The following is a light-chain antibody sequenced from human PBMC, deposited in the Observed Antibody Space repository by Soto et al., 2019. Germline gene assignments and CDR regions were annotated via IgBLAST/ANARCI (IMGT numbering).Light chain of an antibody. V-gene: IGKV3-20*01. CDR3: QHYGSSPTWT. CDR2: GAS. Sequence: EIVLTQSPGTRYLSPGERATLSCRASQSVSSSYLAWYQQKPGQAPRLLIYGASSRATGIPDRFSGSGSGTDFTLTISRLEPEDFAVYYCQHYGSSPTWTFGQGTKVEIK. J-gene: IGKJ1*01. CDR1: QSVSSSY.